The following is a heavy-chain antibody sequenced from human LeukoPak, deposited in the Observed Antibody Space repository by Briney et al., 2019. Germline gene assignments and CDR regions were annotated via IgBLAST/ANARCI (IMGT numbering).Heavy chain of an antibody. CDR2: IYSGGST. J-gene: IGHJ4*02. D-gene: IGHD6-19*01. V-gene: IGHV3-53*01. CDR3: AREESGWYYFDY. CDR1: GFTVSSKY. Sequence: GGSLRLSCAASGFTVSSKYMSWVRQAPGKGLKWVSVIYSGGSTHYADSVKGRFTISRDKSKNTLYLQMNSLRAEDTAVYYYAREESGWYYFDYWGQGTLVTVSS.